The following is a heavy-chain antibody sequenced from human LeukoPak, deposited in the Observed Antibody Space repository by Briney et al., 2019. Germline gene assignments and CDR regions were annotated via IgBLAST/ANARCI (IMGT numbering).Heavy chain of an antibody. CDR3: VSEIQGAFHY. V-gene: IGHV3-15*01. Sequence: KPGGSLRLSCAASGFNFDDYGMSWARQAPGKGLEWVALIKSRSNGGTTDYAAPVKGRFIISRDDAKDTLYLQMNSLKSEDTALYYCVSEIQGAFHYWGQGALVTVSS. CDR1: GFNFDDYG. CDR2: IKSRSNGGTT. J-gene: IGHJ4*02. D-gene: IGHD1-1*01.